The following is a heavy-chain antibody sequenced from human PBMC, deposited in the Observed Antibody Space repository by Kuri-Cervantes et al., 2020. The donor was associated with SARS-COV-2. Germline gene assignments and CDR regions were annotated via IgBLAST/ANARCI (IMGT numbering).Heavy chain of an antibody. Sequence: GGSLRLSCAASGFTFGNYWMHWVRQAPGKGLVWVSRFMSDGTSPSYADSVRGRFTISRDNAKNTLYLQMNSLRAEDTAVYYCASLLSGGGAHLYYFYMDAWGKGTSVTVSS. CDR1: GFTFGNYW. J-gene: IGHJ6*03. CDR2: FMSDGTSP. V-gene: IGHV3-74*01. D-gene: IGHD3-16*01. CDR3: ASLLSGGGAHLYYFYMDA.